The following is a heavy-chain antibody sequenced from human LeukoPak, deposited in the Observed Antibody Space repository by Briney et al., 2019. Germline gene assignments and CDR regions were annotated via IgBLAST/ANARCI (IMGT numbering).Heavy chain of an antibody. Sequence: GASVKVSCKVSGYTLTELSMHWVRQAPGKGLEWMGGFDPEDGETIYAQKFQGRVTVTEDTSTDTAYMELSSLRSEDTAVYYCATSNWNRYYYYYGMDVWGQGTTVTVSS. J-gene: IGHJ6*02. CDR2: FDPEDGET. CDR1: GYTLTELS. CDR3: ATSNWNRYYYYYGMDV. V-gene: IGHV1-24*01. D-gene: IGHD1-20*01.